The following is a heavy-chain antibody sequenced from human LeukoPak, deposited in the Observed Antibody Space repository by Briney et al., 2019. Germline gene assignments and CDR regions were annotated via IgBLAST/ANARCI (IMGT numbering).Heavy chain of an antibody. D-gene: IGHD6-13*01. CDR3: ATVRSWDNSYYMDV. CDR2: IIPIFGTT. CDR1: GGTFSSYA. Sequence: GSSVKVSCKASGGTFSSYAIGWVRQAPGQGLEWMGGIIPIFGTTNYAQKFQGRVTITADKSTTTAYMELSSLRSEDTAVYYCATVRSWDNSYYMDVWGKGTTVTVSS. V-gene: IGHV1-69*06. J-gene: IGHJ6*03.